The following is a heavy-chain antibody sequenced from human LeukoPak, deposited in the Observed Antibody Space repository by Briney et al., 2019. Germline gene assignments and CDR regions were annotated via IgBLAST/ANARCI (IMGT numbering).Heavy chain of an antibody. CDR1: GYTFTSYD. Sequence: ASVKVSCKASGYTFTSYDINWVRQATGQGLEWMGWMNPNTNKTGYAQKFQDRVTLTMNTSIGTAYMELSSLTSEDTAMYYCARGPYYDSGPPWGQGTLVTVSS. V-gene: IGHV1-8*01. CDR3: ARGPYYDSGPP. D-gene: IGHD3-10*01. J-gene: IGHJ5*02. CDR2: MNPNTNKT.